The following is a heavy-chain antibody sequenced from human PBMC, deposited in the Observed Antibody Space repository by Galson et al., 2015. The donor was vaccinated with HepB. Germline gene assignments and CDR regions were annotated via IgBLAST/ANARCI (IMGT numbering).Heavy chain of an antibody. CDR1: GYSISSGYY. Sequence: SETLSLTCTVSGYSISSGYYWGWIRQPPGKGLEWIGSIYHSGSTYYNPSLKSRVTISVDTSKNQFSLKLSSVTAADTAVYYCARGVWTAITMVRGVISPFDYWGQGTLVTVSS. J-gene: IGHJ4*02. CDR2: IYHSGST. V-gene: IGHV4-38-2*02. CDR3: ARGVWTAITMVRGVISPFDY. D-gene: IGHD3-10*01.